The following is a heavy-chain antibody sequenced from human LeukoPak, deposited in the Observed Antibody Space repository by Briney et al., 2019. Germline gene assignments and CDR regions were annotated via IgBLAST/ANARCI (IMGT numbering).Heavy chain of an antibody. J-gene: IGHJ4*02. V-gene: IGHV4-31*03. CDR3: ASVDWESYYLDS. Sequence: SETLSLTCTVSRGSISGGGFYWAWIRQHPGQGLEWIGYITNSGSTYYNPTLEIRITRFRDTSKNQFSLSLTSLTAADTAVYFCASVDWESYYLDSWGQGALVTVSS. CDR2: ITNSGST. CDR1: RGSISGGGFY. D-gene: IGHD1-26*01.